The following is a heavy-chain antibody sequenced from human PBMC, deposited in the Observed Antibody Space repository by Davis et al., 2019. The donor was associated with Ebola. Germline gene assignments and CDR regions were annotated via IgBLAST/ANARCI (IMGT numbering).Heavy chain of an antibody. V-gene: IGHV3-9*01. CDR1: GFTFDDYA. J-gene: IGHJ4*02. CDR3: AKAQNYDFWSGLGY. Sequence: GGSLRLSCAASGFTFDDYAMHWVRQAPGKGLEWVSGISWNSGSIGYADSVKGRFTISRDNAKNSLYLQMNSLRAEDTALYYCAKAQNYDFWSGLGYWGQGTLVTVSS. CDR2: ISWNSGSI. D-gene: IGHD3-3*01.